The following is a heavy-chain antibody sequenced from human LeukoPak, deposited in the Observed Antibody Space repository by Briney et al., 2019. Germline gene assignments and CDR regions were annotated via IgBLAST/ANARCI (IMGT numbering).Heavy chain of an antibody. J-gene: IGHJ5*02. V-gene: IGHV4-61*02. CDR1: GGSISSGSYY. CDR2: IYTSGST. D-gene: IGHD2-21*01. Sequence: PSQTLSLTCTVSGGSISSGSYYWSWTRQPAGKGLEWIGRIYTSGSTNHNPSLKSRVTISVDTSKNQFSLKLSSVTAADTAVYYCARGRCGGDCYGWFDPWGQGTLATVSS. CDR3: ARGRCGGDCYGWFDP.